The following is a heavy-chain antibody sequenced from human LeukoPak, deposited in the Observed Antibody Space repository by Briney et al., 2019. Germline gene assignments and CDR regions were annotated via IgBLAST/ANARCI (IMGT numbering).Heavy chain of an antibody. CDR3: AKDPYGTRYSDY. CDR2: LSGSGGET. Sequence: GVSLRLSCAASGFTFNEYAMSWVRQAPGKGLEWVSSLSGSGGETYCAESVKRRFAISRDNSKNTVYLEMNSLRGEDTAVYYCAKDPYGTRYSDYWGQGTLVTVSS. D-gene: IGHD2-2*01. V-gene: IGHV3-23*01. CDR1: GFTFNEYA. J-gene: IGHJ4*02.